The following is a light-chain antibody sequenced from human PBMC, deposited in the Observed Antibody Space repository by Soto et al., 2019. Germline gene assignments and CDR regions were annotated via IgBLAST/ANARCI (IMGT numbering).Light chain of an antibody. Sequence: QSALTQPASVSGSPGQSITISCTGTSSDVGGYNYVSWYQQHPGKAPELMIYEVSNRPSGVSNRFSGSKSGSTASLTISGLQAEDEADYYCSSYTSSSTHNYVFGTGTKVTVL. V-gene: IGLV2-14*01. J-gene: IGLJ1*01. CDR2: EVS. CDR3: SSYTSSSTHNYV. CDR1: SSDVGGYNY.